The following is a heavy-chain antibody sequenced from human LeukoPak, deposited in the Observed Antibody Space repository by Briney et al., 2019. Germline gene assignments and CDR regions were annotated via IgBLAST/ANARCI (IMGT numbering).Heavy chain of an antibody. Sequence: GGSLRLSCAASGFTFSSPWMNWVRQAPGKGLEWVGRIKSKNEGGRTDYAVPVRGRFTISRDDSKNTLYLQMNSLQIEDTAVYYCTTDLFAMTLFWGQGALVTVSS. CDR2: IKSKNEGGRT. CDR3: TTDLFAMTLF. J-gene: IGHJ4*02. CDR1: GFTFSSPW. D-gene: IGHD2-8*01. V-gene: IGHV3-15*01.